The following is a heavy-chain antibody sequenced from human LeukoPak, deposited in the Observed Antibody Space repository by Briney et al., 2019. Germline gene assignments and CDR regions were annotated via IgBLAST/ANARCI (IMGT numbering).Heavy chain of an antibody. CDR2: IWYDGSNT. V-gene: IGHV3-33*01. CDR3: ARPSDGHYAQGGYFDY. J-gene: IGHJ4*02. Sequence: GGSLRLSCAASGFTFSRYGMHWVRQAPGKGLEWVAVIWYDGSNTYYADSVKGRFAVSRDNSKNTLYLQMDSLRAEDTAVYYCARPSDGHYAQGGYFDYWGQGTLVTVSS. D-gene: IGHD4-17*01. CDR1: GFTFSRYG.